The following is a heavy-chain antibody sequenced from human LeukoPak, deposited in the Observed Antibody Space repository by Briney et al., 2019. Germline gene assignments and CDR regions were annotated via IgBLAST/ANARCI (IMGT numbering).Heavy chain of an antibody. CDR3: ARALNYDFWSGYYAFDI. V-gene: IGHV4-61*02. D-gene: IGHD3-3*01. CDR2: IYTSGST. CDR1: GGSISSGSYY. J-gene: IGHJ3*02. Sequence: SQTLSLTCTVPGGSISSGSYYWSCIRRPAGKGLECIGRIYTSGSTNYNPSLKSRVTISADTSKNQFSLKLSSVTAADTAVYYCARALNYDFWSGYYAFDIWGQGTMVTVSS.